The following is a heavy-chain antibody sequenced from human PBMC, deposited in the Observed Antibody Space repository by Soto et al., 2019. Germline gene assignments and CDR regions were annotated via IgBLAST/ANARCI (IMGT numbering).Heavy chain of an antibody. V-gene: IGHV1-69*01. Sequence: QVQLVQSGAEVKKPGSSVKVSCKASGGTFSSYAISWVRQAPGQGLEWMGGIIPIFGTANYAQKFQGRVTITADESASTAYMELSSLRSEDTAVYYCARERDCTNGVCAEYYFDYWGQGTLVTVSS. CDR2: IIPIFGTA. D-gene: IGHD2-8*01. CDR1: GGTFSSYA. J-gene: IGHJ4*02. CDR3: ARERDCTNGVCAEYYFDY.